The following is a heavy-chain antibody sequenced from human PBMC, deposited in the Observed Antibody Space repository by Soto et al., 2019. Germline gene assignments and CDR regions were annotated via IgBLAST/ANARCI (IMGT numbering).Heavy chain of an antibody. CDR1: GGTFSSYA. J-gene: IGHJ4*02. Sequence: QVQLVQSGAEVKKPGSSVKVSCKASGGTFSSYAISWVRQAPGQGLEWMGGIIPIFATAHYAQKFQGRVTITADESTSTAYMELSSLRSEDTAVYYCAREGSSLARSLKCFDYWGQGTLVTVSS. V-gene: IGHV1-69*01. D-gene: IGHD2-15*01. CDR3: AREGSSLARSLKCFDY. CDR2: IIPIFATA.